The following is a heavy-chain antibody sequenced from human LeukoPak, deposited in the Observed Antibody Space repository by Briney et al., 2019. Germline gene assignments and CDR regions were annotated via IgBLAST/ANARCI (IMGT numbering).Heavy chain of an antibody. CDR1: GFTFSSYA. J-gene: IGHJ5*02. D-gene: IGHD6-13*01. CDR3: ARGGAAAGRHDNWFDP. CDR2: ISYDGSNK. V-gene: IGHV3-30*01. Sequence: GGSLRLSCAASGFTFSSYAMHWVRQAPGKGLEWVAVISYDGSNKYYADSVKGRFTISRDNSKNTLYLQMNSLRAEDTAVYYCARGGAAAGRHDNWFDPWGQGTLVTVSS.